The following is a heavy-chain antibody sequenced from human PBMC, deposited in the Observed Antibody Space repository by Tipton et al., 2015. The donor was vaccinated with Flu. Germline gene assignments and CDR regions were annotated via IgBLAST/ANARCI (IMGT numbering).Heavy chain of an antibody. V-gene: IGHV4-59*01. D-gene: IGHD3-22*01. Sequence: TLSLTCTVSGGSISSYYWSWIRQPPGKGLEWIGYIYYTGSTNYNPSLKSRVTISVDTSKNQFSLKLSSVTAADTAVYYCARNTRHSGSGYPQPLAGLDYWGQGTLVTVSS. J-gene: IGHJ4*02. CDR2: IYYTGST. CDR3: ARNTRHSGSGYPQPLAGLDY. CDR1: GGSISSYY.